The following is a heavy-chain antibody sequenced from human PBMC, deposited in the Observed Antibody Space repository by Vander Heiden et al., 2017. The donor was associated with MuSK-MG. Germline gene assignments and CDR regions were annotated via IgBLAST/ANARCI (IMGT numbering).Heavy chain of an antibody. V-gene: IGHV4-34*01. CDR3: ARGSEYDFWSGYYRYYYMDV. CDR2: INHSGST. D-gene: IGHD3-3*01. J-gene: IGHJ6*03. Sequence: QVQLQQWGAGLLKPSETLSLTCAVYGGSFSGYYWGWIRQPPGKGLEWIGEINHSGSTNYNPSLKSRVTISVDTSKNQFSLKLSSVTAADTAVYYCARGSEYDFWSGYYRYYYMDVWGKGTTVTVSS. CDR1: GGSFSGYY.